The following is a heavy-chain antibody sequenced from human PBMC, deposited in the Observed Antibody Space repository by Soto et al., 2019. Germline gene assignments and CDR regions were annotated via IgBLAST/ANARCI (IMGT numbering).Heavy chain of an antibody. CDR1: GYTFTSYD. CDR3: ARARVYYDFWSGYYFGDY. Sequence: QVQLVQSGAAVKKPGASVKVSCKASGYTFTSYDINWVRQATGQELEWMGWMKPNSGNTGYAQKFQGRVTMTRNTSISTAYMELSSLRSEDTAVYYWARARVYYDFWSGYYFGDYWGQRALVTVSS. V-gene: IGHV1-8*02. D-gene: IGHD3-3*01. CDR2: MKPNSGNT. J-gene: IGHJ4*02.